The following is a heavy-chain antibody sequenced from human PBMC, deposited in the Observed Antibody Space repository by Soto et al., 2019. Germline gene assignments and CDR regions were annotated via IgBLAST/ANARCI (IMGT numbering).Heavy chain of an antibody. CDR1: GYTFTSYG. Sequence: GASVKVSCKASGYTFTSYGISWVRQAPGQGLEWMGWISAYNGNTNYAQKLQGRVTMTTDTSTSTAYMELRSLRSDDTAVYYCARDSNYGDYEDYYYYGMDVWGQGTTVTVSS. D-gene: IGHD4-17*01. CDR2: ISAYNGNT. CDR3: ARDSNYGDYEDYYYYGMDV. J-gene: IGHJ6*02. V-gene: IGHV1-18*01.